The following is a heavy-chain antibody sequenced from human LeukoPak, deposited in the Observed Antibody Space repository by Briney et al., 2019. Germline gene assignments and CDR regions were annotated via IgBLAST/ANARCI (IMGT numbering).Heavy chain of an antibody. D-gene: IGHD2-2*01. V-gene: IGHV6-1*01. CDR2: TYYRSTWYN. J-gene: IGHJ5*02. Sequence: SQTLSLTCAISGDSVSSNSVTWNWIRQSPSRGLEWLGRTYYRSTWYNDYAVSVRGRITVNPNTSKNQFSLHLNAVTPEDTAVYYCARRLTQYDCFDPWGQGILVTVSS. CDR1: GDSVSSNSVT. CDR3: ARRLTQYDCFDP.